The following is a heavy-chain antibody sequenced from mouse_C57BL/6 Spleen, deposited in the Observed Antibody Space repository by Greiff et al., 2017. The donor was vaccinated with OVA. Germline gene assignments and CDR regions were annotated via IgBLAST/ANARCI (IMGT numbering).Heavy chain of an antibody. CDR3: AREGDYGNYFGG. CDR1: GFTFSDYG. V-gene: IGHV5-17*01. J-gene: IGHJ2*01. D-gene: IGHD1-1*01. Sequence: EVQGVESGGGLVKPGGSLKLSCAASGFTFSDYGMHWVRQAPEKGLEWVAYISSGSSTIYYADTVKGRFTISRDNAKNTLFLQMTSLRAEDTAMYYCAREGDYGNYFGGWGQGATLSVSS. CDR2: ISSGSSTI.